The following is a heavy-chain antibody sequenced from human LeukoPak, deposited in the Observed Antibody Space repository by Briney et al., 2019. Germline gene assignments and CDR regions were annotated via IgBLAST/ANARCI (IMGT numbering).Heavy chain of an antibody. J-gene: IGHJ4*02. CDR3: ARVPAYGERRVVDY. V-gene: IGHV1-69*04. CDR1: GGTFSSYA. Sequence: VASVKVSCKASGGTFSSYAISWVRQAPGQGLEWMGRIIPILGIANYAQKFQGRVTITADKSTSTAYMELSSLRSEDTAVYYCARVPAYGERRVVDYWGQGTLVTVSS. D-gene: IGHD4-17*01. CDR2: IIPILGIA.